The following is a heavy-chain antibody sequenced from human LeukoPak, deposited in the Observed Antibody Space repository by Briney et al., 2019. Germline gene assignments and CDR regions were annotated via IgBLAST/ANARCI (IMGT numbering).Heavy chain of an antibody. V-gene: IGHV1-2*02. Sequence: ASLKVSCKASGFTFTDYYIHWVRQAPGQRLEWMGYINPHSGGASSPQKFQGRVAMTTDTSISSVYMELSSLISDDTAMYYCVREGNELLSKDFDYWGQGTLVTVSS. J-gene: IGHJ4*02. CDR3: VREGNELLSKDFDY. CDR2: INPHSGGA. CDR1: GFTFTDYY. D-gene: IGHD2-21*02.